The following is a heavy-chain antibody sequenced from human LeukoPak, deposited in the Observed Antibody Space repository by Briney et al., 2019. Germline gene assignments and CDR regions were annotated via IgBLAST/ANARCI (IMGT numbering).Heavy chain of an antibody. V-gene: IGHV1-2*02. Sequence: ASVKVSCKPSGYTFIHHYIHWVRQAPGQGLEWMGWINPNNDDTNYAEKFQGRVSMTTDTSISTAYMELSRLRSDDTAVYYCARNYGSGSAFDYWGQGTLVTVSS. CDR1: GYTFIHHY. CDR2: INPNNDDT. D-gene: IGHD3-10*01. J-gene: IGHJ4*02. CDR3: ARNYGSGSAFDY.